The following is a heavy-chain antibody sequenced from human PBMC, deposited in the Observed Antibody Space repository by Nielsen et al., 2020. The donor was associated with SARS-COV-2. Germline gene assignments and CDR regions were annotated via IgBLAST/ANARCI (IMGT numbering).Heavy chain of an antibody. V-gene: IGHV3-9*01. CDR3: AKPDIGYCSGGSCYSSDY. D-gene: IGHD2-15*01. J-gene: IGHJ4*02. CDR2: ISWNSGTI. Sequence: SLKISCAASGFTFDDYAMHWVRQAPGKGLERVSGISWNSGTIGYADSVQGRFTISRDNAKNSLYLQMNSLRAEDTALYYCAKPDIGYCSGGSCYSSDYWGQGTLVTVSS. CDR1: GFTFDDYA.